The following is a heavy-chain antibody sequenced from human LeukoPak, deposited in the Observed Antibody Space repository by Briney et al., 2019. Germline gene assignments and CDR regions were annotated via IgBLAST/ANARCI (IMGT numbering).Heavy chain of an antibody. CDR1: GGTFSSYA. CDR2: IIPILGIA. D-gene: IGHD5-12*01. J-gene: IGHJ4*02. Sequence: ASVKVPCKASGGTFSSYAISWVRQAPGQGLEWMGRIIPILGIANYAQKFQGRVTITADKSTSTAYMELSSLRSEDTAVYYCARPGYSGYDRYDYWGQGTLVTVSS. V-gene: IGHV1-69*04. CDR3: ARPGYSGYDRYDY.